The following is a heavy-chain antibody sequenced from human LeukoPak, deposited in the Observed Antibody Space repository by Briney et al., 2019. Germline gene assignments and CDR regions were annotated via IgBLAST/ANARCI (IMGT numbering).Heavy chain of an antibody. V-gene: IGHV3-53*01. D-gene: IGHD1-26*01. CDR3: AKDYRAHPLRLNWRDP. CDR1: GLTVLSNY. CDR2: IDRSGVT. J-gene: IGHJ5*02. Sequence: GGSLRLSCAASGLTVLSNYMSWVRRAPGKGLGWASVIDRSGVTQYADSVKGRYTISRDNSTNTEYLQMNSLRAEDTGGYYCAKDYRAHPLRLNWRDPWGQGTLVTVSS.